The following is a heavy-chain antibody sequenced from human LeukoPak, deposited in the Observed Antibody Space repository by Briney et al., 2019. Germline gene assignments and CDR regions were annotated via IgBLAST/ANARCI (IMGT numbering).Heavy chain of an antibody. D-gene: IGHD6-19*01. Sequence: ASVKVSCKASGGTFSSYAISWVRQAPGQGLEWMGRIIPILGIANYAQKFQGRVTITADKSTSTVYMELSSLRSEDTAVYYCARSPPYSSGSFDYWGQGTLVTVSS. CDR2: IIPILGIA. CDR1: GGTFSSYA. J-gene: IGHJ4*02. CDR3: ARSPPYSSGSFDY. V-gene: IGHV1-69*04.